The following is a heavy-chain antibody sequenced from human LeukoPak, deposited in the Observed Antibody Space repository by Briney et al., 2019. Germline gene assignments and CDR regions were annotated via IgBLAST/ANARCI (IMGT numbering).Heavy chain of an antibody. CDR2: IKEDGSVQ. CDR1: VVTLCSYW. J-gene: IGHJ3*02. CDR3: VTDLDVYSSGWYDAFDI. D-gene: IGHD6-19*01. V-gene: IGHV3-7*01. Sequence: GGSLRLSCAASVVTLCSYWMSWGREAPGKGLEWVANIKEDGSVQYYVESVKGRFTISRENAKNTLYMQMNRVRAEETPVYYCVTDLDVYSSGWYDAFDIWGQGTMVTVSS.